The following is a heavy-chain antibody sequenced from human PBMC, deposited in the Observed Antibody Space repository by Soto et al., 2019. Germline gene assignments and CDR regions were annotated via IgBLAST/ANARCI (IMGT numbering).Heavy chain of an antibody. CDR1: GFTFSSYA. V-gene: IGHV3-23*01. Sequence: EVQLLESGGALVQPGGSLRLSCAASGFTFSSYAMSWVRQPPGKGLEWVSGVSATGGTIYYADSVKGRFTISRDKSKNTLYLQMNSLRAEDTGVYYCAKGRDGYYPMGDYWGQGTLVTVSS. CDR2: VSATGGTI. D-gene: IGHD1-26*01. J-gene: IGHJ4*02. CDR3: AKGRDGYYPMGDY.